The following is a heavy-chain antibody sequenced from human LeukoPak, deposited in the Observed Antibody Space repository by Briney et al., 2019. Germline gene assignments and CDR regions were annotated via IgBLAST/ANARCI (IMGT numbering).Heavy chain of an antibody. D-gene: IGHD3-22*01. CDR3: ARSPRYYDSSGPYYYFDY. CDR1: GGTFSSYA. CDR2: IIPIFGTA. Sequence: SVKVSCKASGGTFSSYAISWVRQAPGQGLEWMGGIIPIFGTANYAQKFRGRVTITTAESTSTAYMELSSMRSEDTAVYYCARSPRYYDSSGPYYYFDYWGQGTLVTVSS. V-gene: IGHV1-69*05. J-gene: IGHJ4*02.